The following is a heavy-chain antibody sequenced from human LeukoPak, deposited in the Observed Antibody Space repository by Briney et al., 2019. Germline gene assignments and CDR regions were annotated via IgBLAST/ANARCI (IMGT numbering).Heavy chain of an antibody. V-gene: IGHV1-46*01. D-gene: IGHD6-13*01. CDR3: ASGAAAGTFSIGY. CDR2: INPSGGGT. CDR1: GYTFTSYY. J-gene: IGHJ4*02. Sequence: ASVKVSCKASGYTFTSYYMHWVRQAPGQGLEWRGIINPSGGGTSYSQKFQGRVTMTTDTSTSTLYMELSSLRSEDTAVYYCASGAAAGTFSIGYWGQGTLLTVSS.